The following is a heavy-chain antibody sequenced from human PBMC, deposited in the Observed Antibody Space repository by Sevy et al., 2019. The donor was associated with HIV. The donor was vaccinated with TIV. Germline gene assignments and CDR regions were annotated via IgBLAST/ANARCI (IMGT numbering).Heavy chain of an antibody. V-gene: IGHV1-2*02. D-gene: IGHD5-18*01. J-gene: IGHJ4*02. CDR3: ATHGGYRYGSLLDY. Sequence: ASVKVSCKASGYTFSDHFIHWVRQAPGQGLEWMGWINPNSGDTKNAQNFHGRVTLTRDTSIGSGYMELTSLRSDDTAVYYCATHGGYRYGSLLDYWGQGTLVTVSS. CDR1: GYTFSDHF. CDR2: INPNSGDT.